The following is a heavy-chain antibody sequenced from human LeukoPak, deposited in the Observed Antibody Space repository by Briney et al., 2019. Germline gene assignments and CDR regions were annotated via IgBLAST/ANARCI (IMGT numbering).Heavy chain of an antibody. J-gene: IGHJ4*02. CDR3: ANYSGSSRWFDY. Sequence: PGGSLRLSCAASGFTFSSYAMSWVRQAPGKGLEWVSGISGGGGSTYYADSVKGRFTISGDNSKNTLYLQMNSLRAEDTAVYYCANYSGSSRWFDYWGQGTLVTVSS. D-gene: IGHD6-13*01. CDR2: ISGGGGST. CDR1: GFTFSSYA. V-gene: IGHV3-23*01.